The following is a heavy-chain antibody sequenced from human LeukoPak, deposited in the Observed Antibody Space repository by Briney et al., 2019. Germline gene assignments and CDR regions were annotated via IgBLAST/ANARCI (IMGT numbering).Heavy chain of an antibody. CDR1: GYTFTSYY. V-gene: IGHV1-46*01. CDR3: ASNRYCSGGSCYALGY. Sequence: ASVKVSCXASGYTFTSYYMHWVRQAPGQGLEWMGIINPSGGSTSYTQKFQGRVTMTRDTSTSTVYMELSSLRSEDTAVYYCASNRYCSGGSCYALGYWGQGTLVTVSS. D-gene: IGHD2-15*01. J-gene: IGHJ4*02. CDR2: INPSGGST.